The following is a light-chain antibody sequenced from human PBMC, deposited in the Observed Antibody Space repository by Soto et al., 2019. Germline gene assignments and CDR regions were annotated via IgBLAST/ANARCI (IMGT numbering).Light chain of an antibody. V-gene: IGKV3-15*01. Sequence: EIVMTQSPATLSVSPGERATLSCRASQSVNSNLAWYQQKPGQAPRLLIYGASTRATGIPARFSGSGSGTEFTLTISSLQSEDFALYFCQQYNNWPPAFGQGTKLDI. CDR2: GAS. CDR3: QQYNNWPPA. J-gene: IGKJ1*01. CDR1: QSVNSN.